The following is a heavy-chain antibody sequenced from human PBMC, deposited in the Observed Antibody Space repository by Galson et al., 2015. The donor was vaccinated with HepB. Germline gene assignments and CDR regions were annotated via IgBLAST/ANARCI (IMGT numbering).Heavy chain of an antibody. D-gene: IGHD6-6*01. J-gene: IGHJ6*03. V-gene: IGHV1-3*01. CDR3: ATQQVSIAARWGYYYYYMDV. Sequence: SVKVSCKASGYTFTSYAMHWVRQAPGQRLEWMGWINAGNGNTKYSQKFQGRVTITRDTSASTAYMELSSLRSEDTAVYYCATQQVSIAARWGYYYYYMDVWGKGTTVTVSS. CDR1: GYTFTSYA. CDR2: INAGNGNT.